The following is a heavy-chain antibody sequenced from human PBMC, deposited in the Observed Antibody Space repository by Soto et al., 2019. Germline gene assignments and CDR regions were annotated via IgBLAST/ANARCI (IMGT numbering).Heavy chain of an antibody. J-gene: IGHJ5*02. Sequence: TLSLTCAVSDYSISSGFYWGWIRQPPGRGLEWIGSIYHTGDTYYNPSLKSRVTLSVDTSKNQFSLKLSSLTAADTAVYYCARDYGDYIPENWFDPWGQGTLVTVSS. CDR1: DYSISSGFY. CDR2: IYHTGDT. V-gene: IGHV4-38-2*02. CDR3: ARDYGDYIPENWFDP. D-gene: IGHD4-17*01.